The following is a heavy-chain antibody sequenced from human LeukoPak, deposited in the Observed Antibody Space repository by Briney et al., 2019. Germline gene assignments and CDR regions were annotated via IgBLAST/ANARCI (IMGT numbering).Heavy chain of an antibody. V-gene: IGHV4-59*08. CDR3: ARNLGSGWYYDY. CDR1: GGSISSYY. D-gene: IGHD6-19*01. Sequence: SETLSLTCTVSGGSISSYYWSWIRQPPGKGLEWIGYMYYSGSTNYNPSLRSRVTISVDTSKNQFSLKLSSVTAAHTAVYYCARNLGSGWYYDYWGQGILVTVSS. CDR2: MYYSGST. J-gene: IGHJ4*02.